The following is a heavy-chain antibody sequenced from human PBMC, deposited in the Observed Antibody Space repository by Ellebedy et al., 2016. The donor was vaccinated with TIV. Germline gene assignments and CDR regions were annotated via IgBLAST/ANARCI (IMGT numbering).Heavy chain of an antibody. J-gene: IGHJ4*02. CDR2: ISSSGSTI. CDR3: ARDPTAYLRYGNFDC. D-gene: IGHD4-17*01. CDR1: GFTFTDYY. V-gene: IGHV3-11*04. Sequence: PGGSLRLSCAASGFTFTDYYMSRIRQAPGKGLEWVSYISSSGSTIYSADSLKGRFTISRDNAKNSLYLQMNSLRADDTAVYYCARDPTAYLRYGNFDCWGQGTLVTVSS.